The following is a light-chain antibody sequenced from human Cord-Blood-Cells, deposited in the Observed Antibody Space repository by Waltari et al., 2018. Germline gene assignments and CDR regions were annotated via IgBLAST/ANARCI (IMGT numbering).Light chain of an antibody. CDR2: DVS. J-gene: IGLJ1*01. V-gene: IGLV2-11*01. Sequence: QSALTQPRSVSGSPGQSVTISCTGTSSDVGGYNYVSWYQQHPGKAPKLMIYDVSKRPSGVPGRFSGSKSGTPASLTISGLQAEEEAYYYCCSYAGSYTYVVGTGTKVTVL. CDR3: CSYAGSYTYV. CDR1: SSDVGGYNY.